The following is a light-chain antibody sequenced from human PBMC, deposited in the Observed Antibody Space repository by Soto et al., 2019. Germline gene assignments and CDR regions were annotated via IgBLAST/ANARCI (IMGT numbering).Light chain of an antibody. CDR2: DVS. J-gene: IGLJ1*01. V-gene: IGLV2-14*01. Sequence: QSVLTQPASVSGSPGQPITISCTGSSSDVGGYNYVSWYQQHPGKAPKVMIYDVSNRPSGVPNRFSGSKSGNTASLTISGLQAEDEAEYYCNSYTTSSTYVFGTGTKVTVL. CDR1: SSDVGGYNY. CDR3: NSYTTSSTYV.